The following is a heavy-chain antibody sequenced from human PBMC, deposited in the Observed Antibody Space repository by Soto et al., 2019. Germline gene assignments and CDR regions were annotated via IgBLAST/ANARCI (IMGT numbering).Heavy chain of an antibody. J-gene: IGHJ4*02. CDR2: ISSSSSYT. V-gene: IGHV3-11*06. Sequence: GGSQRLSCAASGFTFRDYYRSWIRQAPGKGLEWVSYISSSSSYTNYADSVKGRFTISRDNAKNSLYLQMNSLRAEDTAVYYCARAWMDYYDSSGYMFDYWGQGTLVTVSS. D-gene: IGHD3-22*01. CDR1: GFTFRDYY. CDR3: ARAWMDYYDSSGYMFDY.